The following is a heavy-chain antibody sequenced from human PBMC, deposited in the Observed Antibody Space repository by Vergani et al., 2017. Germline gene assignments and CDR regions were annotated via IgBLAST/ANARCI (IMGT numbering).Heavy chain of an antibody. CDR1: GFTFINAW. Sequence: EVQLVESGGGLVKPGGSLRLSCAASGFTFINAWMTWVRQAPGKGLEWVGRIKSKTDGGTTYYAAPVKGKFTISRDDSKNTLYLQMNSLRAEDTAVYYCAKDXEHIVVVIATQPDYWGQGTLVTVSS. D-gene: IGHD2-21*01. CDR2: IKSKTDGGTT. J-gene: IGHJ4*02. V-gene: IGHV3-15*01. CDR3: AKDXEHIVVVIATQPDY.